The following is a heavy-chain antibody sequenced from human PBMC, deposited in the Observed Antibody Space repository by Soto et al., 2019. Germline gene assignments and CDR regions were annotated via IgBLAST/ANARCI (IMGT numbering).Heavy chain of an antibody. V-gene: IGHV1-18*01. CDR2: ISAYNGNT. J-gene: IGHJ6*02. CDR1: GYTFTSYG. Sequence: ASVKVSCKASGYTFTSYGISWVRQAPGQGLEWMGWISAYNGNTNYAQKLQGRVTMTTDTSISTAYMELSSLRSEDTAVYYCARGHRGSGLGGDYYYYGMEVWGQGTTVTVSS. CDR3: ARGHRGSGLGGDYYYYGMEV. D-gene: IGHD6-19*01.